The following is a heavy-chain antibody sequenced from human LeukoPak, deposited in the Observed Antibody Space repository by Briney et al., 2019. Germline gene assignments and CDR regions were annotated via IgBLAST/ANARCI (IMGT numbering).Heavy chain of an antibody. Sequence: PSETLSLTCAVSGGSFSGYYWSWIRQPPGKGLEWIGEINHSGSTNYNPSLKSRVTISVDTSKNQFSLKLSSVTAADTAVYYCAHSSSRYYYYGMDVWGQGTTVTVSS. D-gene: IGHD6-13*01. CDR2: INHSGST. V-gene: IGHV4-34*01. CDR3: AHSSSRYYYYGMDV. CDR1: GGSFSGYY. J-gene: IGHJ6*02.